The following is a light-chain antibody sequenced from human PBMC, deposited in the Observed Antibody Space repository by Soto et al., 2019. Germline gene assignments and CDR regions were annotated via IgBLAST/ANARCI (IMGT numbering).Light chain of an antibody. CDR2: AAS. J-gene: IGKJ1*01. CDR3: QQTDSTPLT. Sequence: DIQMTQSPSSLSASVGDRVTISCRASQSIRNYVSWYQQKPGTAPKLLIRAASTLQSGVPSRFSGSGSGTDVTLTISSLQIEDFATYFCQQTDSTPLTFGQGTNVEI. CDR1: QSIRNY. V-gene: IGKV1-39*01.